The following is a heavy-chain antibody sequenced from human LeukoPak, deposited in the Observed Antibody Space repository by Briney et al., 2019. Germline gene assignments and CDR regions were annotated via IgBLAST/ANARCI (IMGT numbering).Heavy chain of an antibody. D-gene: IGHD3-22*01. CDR1: GYSISSGYY. J-gene: IGHJ2*01. Sequence: PSETLSLTCTVSGYSISSGYYWGWIRQPAGKGLEWIGRIYTSGSTNYNPSLKSRVTMSVDTSKNQFSLKLSSVTAADTAVYYCARDRTDDSSGYYYVSGYFDLWGRGTLVTVSS. CDR2: IYTSGST. CDR3: ARDRTDDSSGYYYVSGYFDL. V-gene: IGHV4-4*07.